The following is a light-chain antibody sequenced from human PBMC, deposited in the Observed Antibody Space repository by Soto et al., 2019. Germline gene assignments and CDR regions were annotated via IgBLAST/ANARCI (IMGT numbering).Light chain of an antibody. CDR2: WAS. V-gene: IGKV4-1*01. CDR1: QSLLYSYNSKTY. CDR3: QQYYSSPRT. Sequence: DIVMTQSPDSLAVSLGERATINCKSSQSLLYSYNSKTYLAWYQQKPGQPPKLLINWASTRESGVPDRFSGSGSGTDFTLTISSLQAEDVAVYYCQQYYSSPRTFGQGTKVDIK. J-gene: IGKJ1*01.